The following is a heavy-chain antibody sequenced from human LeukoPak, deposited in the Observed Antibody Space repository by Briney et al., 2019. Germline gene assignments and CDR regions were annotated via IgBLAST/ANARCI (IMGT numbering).Heavy chain of an antibody. CDR2: IYTSGRT. CDR1: GGSISSYY. CDR3: ARHAPDWNSGAFDI. V-gene: IGHV4-4*09. J-gene: IGHJ3*02. D-gene: IGHD1-7*01. Sequence: SETLSLTCTVSGGSISSYYWSWIRQPPGKGLEWIGYIYTSGRTNYNPSLKSRVTISVDTSKNQFSLKLRSVTAADTAVYYCARHAPDWNSGAFDIWGQGTMVTVSS.